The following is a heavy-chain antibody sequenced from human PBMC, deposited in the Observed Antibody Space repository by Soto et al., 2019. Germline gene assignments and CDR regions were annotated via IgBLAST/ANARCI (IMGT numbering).Heavy chain of an antibody. CDR1: GFTFSSYG. CDR2: IWYDGSNK. CDR3: ARDPDTAMAIDY. V-gene: IGHV3-33*01. Sequence: QVQLVESGGGVVQPGRSLRLSCAASGFTFSSYGMHWVRQAPGKGLEWVAVIWYDGSNKYYADSVKGRFTISRDNSKNTLYLQMNSLRAEDTAVYYCARDPDTAMAIDYWGQGTLVTVSS. J-gene: IGHJ4*02. D-gene: IGHD5-18*01.